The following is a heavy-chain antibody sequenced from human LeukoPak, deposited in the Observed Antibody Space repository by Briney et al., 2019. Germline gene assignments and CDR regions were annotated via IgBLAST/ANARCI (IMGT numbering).Heavy chain of an antibody. D-gene: IGHD1-1*01. J-gene: IGHJ4*02. CDR2: ISPYTGNT. CDR3: AREGGTWVPFDY. Sequence: ASVKVSCKASNYTFTSRDISWVRQAPGQGLEWMGWISPYTGNTKYAQKFQGRVTMTTSTSTSIVYMELRSLRSDDTAVYFCAREGGTWVPFDYWGQGTLVTVSS. V-gene: IGHV1-18*01. CDR1: NYTFTSRD.